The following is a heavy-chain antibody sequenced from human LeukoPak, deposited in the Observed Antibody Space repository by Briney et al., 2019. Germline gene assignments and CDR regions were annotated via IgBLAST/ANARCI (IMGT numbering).Heavy chain of an antibody. CDR2: ISSSSSYI. CDR1: GFTFSSYS. V-gene: IGHV3-21*01. J-gene: IGHJ4*02. Sequence: GGSLRLSFAASGFTFSSYSMDWVRQAPGKGLEWVSSISSSSSYIYYADSVKGRFTISRDYANNSLYLQINSLRAEDTAVYYCARDFYGSGSYLFDYWGQGTLVTVSS. CDR3: ARDFYGSGSYLFDY. D-gene: IGHD3-10*01.